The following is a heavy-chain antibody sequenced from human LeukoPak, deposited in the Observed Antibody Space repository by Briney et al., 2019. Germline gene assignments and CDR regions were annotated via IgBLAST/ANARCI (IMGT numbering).Heavy chain of an antibody. Sequence: SETLSLTCAVYGGSFSGYYWSWIRQPPGKGLEWIGEINHSGSTNYNPSLKSRVTISVDTSKNQFSLKLSSVTAADTAVYYCARGRGDIAVAGTVRNWFDPWGQGTLVTVSS. J-gene: IGHJ5*02. V-gene: IGHV4-34*01. CDR2: INHSGST. CDR3: ARGRGDIAVAGTVRNWFDP. CDR1: GGSFSGYY. D-gene: IGHD6-13*01.